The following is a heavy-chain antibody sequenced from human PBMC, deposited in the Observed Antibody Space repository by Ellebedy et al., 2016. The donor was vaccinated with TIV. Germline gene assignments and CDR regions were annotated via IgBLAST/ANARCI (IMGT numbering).Heavy chain of an antibody. CDR2: IYYSGST. CDR1: GGSISSISYY. CDR3: ARGLTARTFDY. D-gene: IGHD6-6*01. J-gene: IGHJ4*02. Sequence: SETLSLTXTVSGGSISSISYYWGWIRQPPGKGLEWIGNIYYSGSTYYNPSLKSRVTISVDTSKNQFSLKLSSVTAADTAVYYCARGLTARTFDYWGQGTLVTVSS. V-gene: IGHV4-39*07.